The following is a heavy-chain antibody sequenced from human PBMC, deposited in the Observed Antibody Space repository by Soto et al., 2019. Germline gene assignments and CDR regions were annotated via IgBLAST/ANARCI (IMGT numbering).Heavy chain of an antibody. CDR2: IYYSGST. D-gene: IGHD6-6*01. V-gene: IGHV4-59*01. CDR1: GGSISSYY. J-gene: IGHJ6*02. CDR3: ARGSIAAYYYYGMDV. Sequence: QVQLQESGPGLVKPSETLALTCTVSGGSISSYYWSWIRQPPGKGLEWIGYIYYSGSTNYNPSLKSRVTISVDTAKNQCSLKLSSVTAADTAVYYCARGSIAAYYYYGMDVWCQGTTVTVSS.